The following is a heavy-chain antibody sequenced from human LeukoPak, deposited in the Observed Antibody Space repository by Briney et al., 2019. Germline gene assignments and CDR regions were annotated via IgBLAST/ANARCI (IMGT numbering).Heavy chain of an antibody. J-gene: IGHJ5*02. Sequence: ASVKVSCKASGYTFTGYYMHWVRQAPGQGLAWMGWINPNSGGTSYAQKFQGRVTMTRDTSISTAYMELSRLRSDDTAVYYCARGIVATTHLNWFDPWGQGTLVTVSS. CDR3: ARGIVATTHLNWFDP. V-gene: IGHV1-2*02. CDR2: INPNSGGT. CDR1: GYTFTGYY. D-gene: IGHD5-12*01.